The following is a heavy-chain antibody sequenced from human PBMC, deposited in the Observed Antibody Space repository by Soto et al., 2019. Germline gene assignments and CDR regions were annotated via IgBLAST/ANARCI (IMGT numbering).Heavy chain of an antibody. V-gene: IGHV4-59*12. Sequence: PSEPLSLTCTVSPGSLRSYYWSWIRQPPGKGLEWVGYIYYRGSTNYSPSLKSRVTISVDTSKNQFSLKLSSVTAADTAIYYCARDPGRALDVDWGEGTLVT. D-gene: IGHD5-12*01. CDR3: ARDPGRALDVD. J-gene: IGHJ4*02. CDR1: PGSLRSYY. CDR2: IYYRGST.